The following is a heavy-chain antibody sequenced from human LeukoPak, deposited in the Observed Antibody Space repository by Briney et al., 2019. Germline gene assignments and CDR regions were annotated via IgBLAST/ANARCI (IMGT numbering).Heavy chain of an antibody. J-gene: IGHJ6*04. CDR3: AELGITMIGGV. Sequence: GGSLRLSCTASKFTFSSYSMNWVRQAPGKGLEWISYISSSGSTIYYADSVKGRFTISRDNAKNSLYLQMNSLRAEDTAVYYCAELGITMIGGVWGKGTTVTISS. D-gene: IGHD3-10*02. CDR2: ISSSGSTI. V-gene: IGHV3-48*01. CDR1: KFTFSSYS.